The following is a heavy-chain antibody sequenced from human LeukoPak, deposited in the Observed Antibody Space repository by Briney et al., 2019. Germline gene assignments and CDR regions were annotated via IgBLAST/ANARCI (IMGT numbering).Heavy chain of an antibody. CDR1: GFTVSSNC. J-gene: IGHJ6*03. CDR2: IYSGGST. V-gene: IGHV3-66*01. D-gene: IGHD1-26*01. Sequence: GGSLRLSCAASGFTVSSNCMSWVRQAPGKGLEWVSVIYSGGSTYYADSVKGRFTISRDNSKNSLYLQMNSLRAEDTAVYYCARDQFGSSGDYYYYYYMDVWGKGTTVTVSS. CDR3: ARDQFGSSGDYYYYYYMDV.